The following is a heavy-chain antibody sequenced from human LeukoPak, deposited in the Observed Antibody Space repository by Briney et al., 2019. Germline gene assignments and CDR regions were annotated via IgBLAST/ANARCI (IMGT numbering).Heavy chain of an antibody. CDR2: LYPDGRT. Sequence: GGSLRLSCAASGFAVSSNYMNWVRQAPGKGLEWVSVLYPDGRTYYADSVKGRFTISRDVSKNTLFLQMTSLRAEDTAVYYCAKAKGWYGEGYFDYWGQGALVTVSS. CDR1: GFAVSSNY. J-gene: IGHJ4*02. V-gene: IGHV3-53*01. D-gene: IGHD3-10*01. CDR3: AKAKGWYGEGYFDY.